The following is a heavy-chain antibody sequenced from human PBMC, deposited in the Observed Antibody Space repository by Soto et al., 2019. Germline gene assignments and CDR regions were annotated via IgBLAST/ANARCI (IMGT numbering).Heavy chain of an antibody. J-gene: IGHJ4*02. V-gene: IGHV6-1*01. CDR1: GDSVPSKNAA. CDR2: TYYRSKWSS. D-gene: IGHD7-27*01. CDR3: PRTGDYLADY. Sequence: SQTLSLTCAISGDSVPSKNAAWHWIRQSPSRGLEWLGRTYYRSKWSSNYAVSVKSRITISPDTSKNQFSLQLRSVTPDDTAMYYCPRTGDYLADYWGQGTLVTVSS.